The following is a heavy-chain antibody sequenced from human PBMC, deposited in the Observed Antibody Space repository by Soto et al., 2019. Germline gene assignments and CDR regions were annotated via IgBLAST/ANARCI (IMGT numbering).Heavy chain of an antibody. D-gene: IGHD3-10*01. V-gene: IGHV4-31*03. CDR3: ARDQKFVAGYYYGMDV. CDR1: YGSISSVRYY. Sequence: KASDTLALTCPVSYGSISSVRYYWSWIRQHAGKGLEWIGYIYYSGSTYYNPSLKSRVTISVDTSKNQFSLKLSSVTAADTAVYYCARDQKFVAGYYYGMDVWGQGTTVTVSS. CDR2: IYYSGST. J-gene: IGHJ6*02.